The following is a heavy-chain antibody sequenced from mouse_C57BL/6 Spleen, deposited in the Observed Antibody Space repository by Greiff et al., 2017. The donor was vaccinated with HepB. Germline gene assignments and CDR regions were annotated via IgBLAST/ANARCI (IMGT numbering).Heavy chain of an antibody. D-gene: IGHD1-1*01. J-gene: IGHJ1*03. CDR2: IDPSDSYT. V-gene: IGHV1-69*01. Sequence: QVQLQQPGAELVMPGASVKLSCKASGYTFTSYWMHWVKQRPGQGLEWIGEIDPSDSYTNYNQKFKGKSTLTVDKSSSTAYMQLSSLTSEDSAVYYGERRRVNYYYGSSYVWYLDVWGKGTTVTVSS. CDR3: ERRRVNYYYGSSYVWYLDV. CDR1: GYTFTSYW.